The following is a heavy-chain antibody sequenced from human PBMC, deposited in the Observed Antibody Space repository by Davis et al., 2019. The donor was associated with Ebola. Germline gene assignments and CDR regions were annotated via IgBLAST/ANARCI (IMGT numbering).Heavy chain of an antibody. CDR1: GDTLSSYA. Sequence: SVKVSCRAVGDTLSSYAMTWVRQAPGRGLEWMGGIIPVFRTANYAQKFQGRVTITADESTRTAYMELNGLRSEDTAVYYCAHLGPQRYCSGGGCHGYLDYWGQGTLVTVSS. J-gene: IGHJ4*02. CDR3: AHLGPQRYCSGGGCHGYLDY. CDR2: IIPVFRTA. D-gene: IGHD2-15*01. V-gene: IGHV1-69*13.